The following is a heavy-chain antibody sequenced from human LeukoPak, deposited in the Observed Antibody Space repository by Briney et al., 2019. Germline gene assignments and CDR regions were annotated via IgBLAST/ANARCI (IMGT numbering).Heavy chain of an antibody. CDR1: GYSFTSYW. CDR2: IYPGDSDT. V-gene: IGHV5-51*01. J-gene: IGHJ3*02. Sequence: GESLKISCKGSGYSFTSYWIGWVRQMPGKGLEWMGIIYPGDSDTRYSPSFQGQVTISADKSISTAYLQWSSLKASDTAMYYCARSFHQSSYDILTDAFDIWGQGTMVTVSS. D-gene: IGHD3-9*01. CDR3: ARSFHQSSYDILTDAFDI.